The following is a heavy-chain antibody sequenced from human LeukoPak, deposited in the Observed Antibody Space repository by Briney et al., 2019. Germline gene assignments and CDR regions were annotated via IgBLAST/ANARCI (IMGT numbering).Heavy chain of an antibody. CDR1: GYSFTSYW. CDR2: IYPGDSDA. CDR3: ARRTDCYFDY. Sequence: GESLKISCKGSGYSFTSYWIGWVRQMPGKGLEWMGIIYPGDSDARYSPSFQGQVTISADKSISTAYLQWSSLKASDTAIHFCARRTDCYFDYWGQGTLVTVSS. V-gene: IGHV5-51*01. D-gene: IGHD2-2*01. J-gene: IGHJ4*02.